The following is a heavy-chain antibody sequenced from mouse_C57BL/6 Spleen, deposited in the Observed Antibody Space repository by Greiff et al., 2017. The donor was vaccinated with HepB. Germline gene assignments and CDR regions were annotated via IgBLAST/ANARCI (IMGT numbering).Heavy chain of an antibody. CDR2: IDPSDSYT. D-gene: IGHD1-1*01. CDR3: ARGYYGSSSPFAY. J-gene: IGHJ3*01. Sequence: QVQLQQPGAELVMPGASVKLSCKASGYTFTSYWMHWVKQRPGQGLEWIGEIDPSDSYTNYNQKFKGKSTLTVDKSSSTAYMQLSSLTSEDSAVYYCARGYYGSSSPFAYWGQGTRVTVSA. CDR1: GYTFTSYW. V-gene: IGHV1-69*01.